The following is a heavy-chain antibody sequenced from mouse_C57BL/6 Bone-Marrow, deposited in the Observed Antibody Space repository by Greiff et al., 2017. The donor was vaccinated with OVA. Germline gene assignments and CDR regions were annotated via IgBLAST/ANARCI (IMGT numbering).Heavy chain of an antibody. V-gene: IGHV1-4*01. J-gene: IGHJ3*01. CDR2: INPSSGYT. Sequence: VKLQESGAELARPGASVKMSCKASGYTFTSYTMHWVKQRPGQGLEWIGYINPSSGYTKYHQKFKDKATLTADKSSSTAYMQLSSLTSEDSAVYYCARGTAQASWFAYWGQGTLVTVSA. D-gene: IGHD3-2*02. CDR1: GYTFTSYT. CDR3: ARGTAQASWFAY.